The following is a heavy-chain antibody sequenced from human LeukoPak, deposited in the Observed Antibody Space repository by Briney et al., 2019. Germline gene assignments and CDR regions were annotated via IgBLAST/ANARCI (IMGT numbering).Heavy chain of an antibody. V-gene: IGHV4-4*02. D-gene: IGHD2-8*01. CDR2: VSLSGLT. J-gene: IGHJ4*02. CDR3: SRENGAFSPFGY. CDR1: GGSITSTNW. Sequence: SGTLSLTCGVSGGSITSTNWWSWVRQPPGQGLEWIGEVSLSGLTNYNPSLSGRVIMALDTSKNHLSLHLTSVTAADTAVYYCSRENGAFSPFGYWGQGYLVTVLS.